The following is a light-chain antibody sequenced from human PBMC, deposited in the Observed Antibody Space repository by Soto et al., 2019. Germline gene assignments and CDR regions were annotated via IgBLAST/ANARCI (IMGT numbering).Light chain of an antibody. CDR3: QQYGGSPPT. CDR1: QSVSSNS. J-gene: IGKJ1*01. Sequence: EIVLTQSPGTLSLSPGESATLSCRASQSVSSNSLAWYRRNPGQPPSLLIYGTSTRATDIPRRFSGSGSGTDFTLTITRLEPEDFAVYFWQQYGGSPPTFGQGTKVEVK. CDR2: GTS. V-gene: IGKV3-20*01.